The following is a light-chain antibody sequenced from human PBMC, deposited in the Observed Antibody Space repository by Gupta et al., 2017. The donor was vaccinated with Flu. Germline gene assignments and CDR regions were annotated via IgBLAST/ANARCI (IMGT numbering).Light chain of an antibody. CDR3: QQYHSIPYT. Sequence: DIVLTQSPDSLAVSLVERATINCKSSQSILYGSNNYNYLTWYQQKPGQPPKLLIYWASTRETGVPDRFSGSGSETDFTLTISSLQAEDVAVYYCQQYHSIPYTFGQGTKLEIK. CDR1: QSILYGSNNYNY. J-gene: IGKJ2*01. V-gene: IGKV4-1*01. CDR2: WAS.